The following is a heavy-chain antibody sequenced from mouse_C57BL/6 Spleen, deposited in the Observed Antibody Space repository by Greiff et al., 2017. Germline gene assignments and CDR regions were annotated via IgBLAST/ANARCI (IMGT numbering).Heavy chain of an antibody. D-gene: IGHD1-2*01. CDR3: ARSLLRSYAMDY. V-gene: IGHV1-64*01. CDR2: IRPNSGST. J-gene: IGHJ4*01. Sequence: QVQLQQPGAELVKPGASVKLSCKASGYTFTSYWMHWVKQRPGQGLEWIGMIRPNSGSTNYNEKFKSKGTLTVDKSSSTSYMQLSSLTSEDSAVYYCARSLLRSYAMDYWGQGTSVTVSS. CDR1: GYTFTSYW.